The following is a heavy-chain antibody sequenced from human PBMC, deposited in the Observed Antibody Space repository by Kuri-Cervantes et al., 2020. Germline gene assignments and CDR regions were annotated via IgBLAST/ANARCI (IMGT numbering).Heavy chain of an antibody. CDR3: AKNPPSITIFGVVSSYMDV. Sequence: GESLKISCAASGFPFTNYGMHWIRQAPGKGLEWVSFMRYDANDKYYADSVKGRFTISRDNSRNTLYLQMNSLRTEDTAVYYCAKNPPSITIFGVVSSYMDVWGKGTTVTVSS. CDR2: MRYDANDK. CDR1: GFPFTNYG. V-gene: IGHV3-30*02. J-gene: IGHJ6*03. D-gene: IGHD3-3*01.